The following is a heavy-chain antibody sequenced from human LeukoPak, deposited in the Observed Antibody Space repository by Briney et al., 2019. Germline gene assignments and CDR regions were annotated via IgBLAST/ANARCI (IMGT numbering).Heavy chain of an antibody. CDR2: INPSGGST. Sequence: ASEKVSCTASGYTFTSYYMHWVRHAPGQGLEWMGIINPSGGSTSYAQKFQGRVTMTRDTSTSTVYMELSSLRSEDTAVYYCARTYYYDSSGYYYNYWGQGTLVTVSS. D-gene: IGHD3-22*01. CDR1: GYTFTSYY. CDR3: ARTYYYDSSGYYYNY. J-gene: IGHJ4*02. V-gene: IGHV1-46*01.